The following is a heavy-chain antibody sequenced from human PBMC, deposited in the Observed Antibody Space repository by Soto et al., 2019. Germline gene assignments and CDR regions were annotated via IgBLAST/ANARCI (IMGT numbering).Heavy chain of an antibody. V-gene: IGHV4-31*03. CDR1: GGSISSGGYY. Sequence: SETLSLTCTVSGGSISSGGYYWSWIRQHPGKGLEWIGYIYYSGSTYYNPSLKGRVTISVDTSKNQFSLKLSSVTAADTAVYYCARDSSGYYFAWFDPWGQGTLVTVSS. J-gene: IGHJ5*02. CDR3: ARDSSGYYFAWFDP. CDR2: IYYSGST. D-gene: IGHD3-22*01.